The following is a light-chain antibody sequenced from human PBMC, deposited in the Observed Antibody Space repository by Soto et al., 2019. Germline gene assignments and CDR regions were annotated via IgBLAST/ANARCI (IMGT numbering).Light chain of an antibody. V-gene: IGLV1-44*01. CDR3: AAWDGSLNGWV. J-gene: IGLJ3*02. Sequence: QPVLTQPPSASGTPGQRVTISWSGSSSNIRSNTVNWFQQLPGTAPKLLIYSNNQRPSGVPDRFSGSKSGTSASLAISGLQSEDEADYYCAAWDGSLNGWVFGGGTKLTVL. CDR2: SNN. CDR1: SSNIRSNT.